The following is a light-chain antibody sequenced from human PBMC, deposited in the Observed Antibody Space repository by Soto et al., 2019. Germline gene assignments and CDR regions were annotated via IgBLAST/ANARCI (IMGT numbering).Light chain of an antibody. J-gene: IGLJ2*01. CDR3: ASWDNDLNGPI. Sequence: QSVLTQPPSASGTPGQRVSISCSASASNVGSTYVFWYQQVPGTAPTLLIYKNNQRPSGVSDRFSGSKSGTSASLAISWRRVADEADYYCASWDNDLNGPIFGGGTKLTVL. V-gene: IGLV1-47*01. CDR2: KNN. CDR1: ASNVGSTY.